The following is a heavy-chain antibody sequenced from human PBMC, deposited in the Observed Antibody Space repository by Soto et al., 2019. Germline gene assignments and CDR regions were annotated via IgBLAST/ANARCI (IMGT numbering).Heavy chain of an antibody. Sequence: GGSLRLSGAASGFTVSSNYMRGAPQVPGKGLEYVSVIYSGGGTYYANSVNGRFTITRDNSKNALNLQMSSLGAEDTAVYYCARSPTRTNYADYFVPWGQ. CDR2: IYSGGGT. CDR3: ARSPTRTNYADYFVP. CDR1: GFTVSSNY. J-gene: IGHJ5*02. V-gene: IGHV3-66*01. D-gene: IGHD4-17*01.